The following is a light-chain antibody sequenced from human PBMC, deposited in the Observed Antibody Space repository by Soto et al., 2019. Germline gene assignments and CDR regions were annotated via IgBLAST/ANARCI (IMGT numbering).Light chain of an antibody. J-gene: IGLJ1*01. CDR3: AAWDDSRNEYV. CDR1: TSNIGSNI. Sequence: QAVVTQPPSASGTPGQRVTISCAGSTSNIGSNIVHWYQQVPGTAPTLLMYSNDQRPSGVPDRFSGSKSGTSAALAISGLQSDEEADYFCAAWDDSRNEYVFGAGTQLTVL. V-gene: IGLV1-44*01. CDR2: SND.